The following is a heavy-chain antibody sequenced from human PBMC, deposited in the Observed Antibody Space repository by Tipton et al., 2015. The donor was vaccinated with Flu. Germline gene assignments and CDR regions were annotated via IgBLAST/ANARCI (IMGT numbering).Heavy chain of an antibody. V-gene: IGHV4-39*01. CDR1: GGSISSGGYY. D-gene: IGHD6-19*01. Sequence: LRLSCTVSGGSISSGGYYWSWIRQHPGKGLEWIGSIYYSGSTYYNPSLKSRVTISVDTSKNQFSLKLSSVTAADTAVYYCARRVAVAAHFDYWGQGTLVTVSS. CDR3: ARRVAVAAHFDY. CDR2: IYYSGST. J-gene: IGHJ4*02.